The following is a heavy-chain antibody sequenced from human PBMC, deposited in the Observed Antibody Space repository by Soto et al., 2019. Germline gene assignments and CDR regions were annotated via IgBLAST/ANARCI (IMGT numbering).Heavy chain of an antibody. V-gene: IGHV1-69*13. Sequence: SVKVSCKASGGTFSSYAISWVRQAPGQGLEWMGGIIPIFGTANYAQKFQGRVTITADESTSTAYMELSSLRSEDTAVYYCASPYYYDSSGYYYFDYWGQGTLVTVSS. D-gene: IGHD3-22*01. J-gene: IGHJ4*02. CDR2: IIPIFGTA. CDR3: ASPYYYDSSGYYYFDY. CDR1: GGTFSSYA.